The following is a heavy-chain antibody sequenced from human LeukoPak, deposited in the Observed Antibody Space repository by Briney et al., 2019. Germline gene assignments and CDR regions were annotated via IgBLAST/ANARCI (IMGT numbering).Heavy chain of an antibody. V-gene: IGHV4-4*02. CDR1: GGSISSSNW. Sequence: SETLSLTCAVSGGSISSSNWWSWVRQPPGKGLEWIGEVYHSGSTNYNPSLKSRVTISVDTSKNQFSLKLSSVTAADTAVYYCARGPETTTWYYYYYMDVWGKGTTVTVSS. D-gene: IGHD4-17*01. CDR2: VYHSGST. CDR3: ARGPETTTWYYYYYMDV. J-gene: IGHJ6*03.